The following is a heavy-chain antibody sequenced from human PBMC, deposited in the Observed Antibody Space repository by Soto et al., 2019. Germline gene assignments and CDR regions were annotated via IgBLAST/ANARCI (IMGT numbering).Heavy chain of an antibody. V-gene: IGHV3-21*01. Sequence: PGGSLRLSCAASGFIFRTYSLSWVRQAPGKGLEWVSSVSSGGTYIFYTDSVKGRFTISRDDAKTSIYLQMNSLRAEDTAVYYCARDRARTTNAFDLWGHGTLVTVSS. CDR1: GFIFRTYS. CDR3: ARDRARTTNAFDL. D-gene: IGHD1-1*01. J-gene: IGHJ3*01. CDR2: VSSGGTYI.